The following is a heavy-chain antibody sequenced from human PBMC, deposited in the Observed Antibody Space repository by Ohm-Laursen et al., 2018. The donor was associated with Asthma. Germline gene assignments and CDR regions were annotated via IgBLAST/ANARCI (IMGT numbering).Heavy chain of an antibody. J-gene: IGHJ4*02. D-gene: IGHD2-21*01. CDR2: IVVGSGNT. V-gene: IGHV1-58*01. CDR3: VRDVVDRFDY. CDR1: GFTFTSSA. Sequence: GSSVKVSCKASGFTFTSSAVQWVRQARGQRLEWIGWIVVGSGNTNYAQKFQERVTITRDMSTSTAYMELSRLRSDDTAVYYCVRDVVDRFDYWGQGSLVIVSS.